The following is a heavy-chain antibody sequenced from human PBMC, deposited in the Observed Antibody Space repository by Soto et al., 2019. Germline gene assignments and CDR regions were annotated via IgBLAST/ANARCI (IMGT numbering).Heavy chain of an antibody. CDR1: RCTSIRTS. CDR3: ANRVCSSTSCYRSGLAFDY. V-gene: IGHV3-23*01. CDR2: ICGSGGST. Sequence: PEGALRLPWAASRCTSIRTSNKSLRHAQPKALDWVSAICGSGGSTYYADSVKGRFTISRDNSQNTLYLQMNSLRAEDSAVYYCANRVCSSTSCYRSGLAFDYWRQGTLVSVSS. D-gene: IGHD2-2*02. J-gene: IGHJ4*02.